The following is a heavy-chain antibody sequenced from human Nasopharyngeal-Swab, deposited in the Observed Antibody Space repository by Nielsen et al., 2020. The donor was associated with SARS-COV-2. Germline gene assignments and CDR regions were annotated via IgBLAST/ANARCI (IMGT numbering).Heavy chain of an antibody. CDR1: GFTFGSYA. CDR2: SASDDNT. J-gene: IGHJ6*03. D-gene: IGHD3-3*01. CDR3: AKVRFSMYFFDMDV. Sequence: GESLKISCAASGFTFGSYAMNWVRQAPGKGLEWVSTSASDDNTFYADSVKGRFTISRDKSKSTVHLQMNSLRAEGTAVYFCAKVRFSMYFFDMDVWGQGTTVTVSS. V-gene: IGHV3-23*01.